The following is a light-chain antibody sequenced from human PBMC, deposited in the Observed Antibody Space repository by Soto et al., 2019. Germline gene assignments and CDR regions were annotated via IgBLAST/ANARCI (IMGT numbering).Light chain of an antibody. Sequence: DIQMTQSPSSLSASVGASVTITCRASQSISSYLNWYQQKPGKAPKLLIYAASSLQSGVPSRFSGSRSGTDFTLTISSLQPEDFATYYCKQSYSTPQTVGQGNKVDIK. V-gene: IGKV1-39*01. J-gene: IGKJ1*01. CDR1: QSISSY. CDR3: KQSYSTPQT. CDR2: AAS.